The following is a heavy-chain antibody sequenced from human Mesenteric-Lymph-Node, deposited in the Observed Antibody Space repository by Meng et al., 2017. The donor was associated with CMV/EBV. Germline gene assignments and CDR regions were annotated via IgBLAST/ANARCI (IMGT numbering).Heavy chain of an antibody. CDR2: IDSDESNASEESKT. CDR3: AKGNCSSTTCYALDS. V-gene: IGHV3-74*01. Sequence: GESLKISCAASGFTFSSYWMHWVRQAPGKGLVWVARIDSDESNASEESKTRYADSVKGRFTISRDNAKNTLYLQMNSLRAEDTAVYYCAKGNCSSTTCYALDSRGQGTLVTVSS. D-gene: IGHD2-2*01. J-gene: IGHJ4*02. CDR1: GFTFSSYW.